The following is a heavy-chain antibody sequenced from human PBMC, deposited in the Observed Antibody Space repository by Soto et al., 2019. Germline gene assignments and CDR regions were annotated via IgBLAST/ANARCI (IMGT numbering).Heavy chain of an antibody. CDR1: GGSISTYF. V-gene: IGHV4-59*08. CDR3: ARHLLLYYYDSSGYYLRDAFDI. D-gene: IGHD3-22*01. J-gene: IGHJ3*02. CDR2: ISDSGRI. Sequence: SETLSLTCAVSGGSISTYFWNWLRQPPGKGLEWIAYISDSGRILYNPSLKSRVTLSLDASKNQFSLKLSSVTAADTAVYYCARHLLLYYYDSSGYYLRDAFDIWGQGTMVTV.